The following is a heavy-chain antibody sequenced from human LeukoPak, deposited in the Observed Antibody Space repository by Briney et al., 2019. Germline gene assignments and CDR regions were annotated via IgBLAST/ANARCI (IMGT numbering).Heavy chain of an antibody. Sequence: SETLSLTCTVSGGSVSGYYWNWMRQPPGKEPEWIGYFHYSGSTNYNPSLRSRLTMSVDTSKNQFSLRLSSVIAADTAVYYCARYYDSTGSFDYWGQGTLVTVSS. V-gene: IGHV4-59*02. J-gene: IGHJ4*02. D-gene: IGHD3-22*01. CDR3: ARYYDSTGSFDY. CDR1: GGSVSGYY. CDR2: FHYSGST.